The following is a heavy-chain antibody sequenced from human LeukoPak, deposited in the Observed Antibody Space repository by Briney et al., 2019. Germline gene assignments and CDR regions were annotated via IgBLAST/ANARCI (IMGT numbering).Heavy chain of an antibody. Sequence: PGGSLRLSCAASGFTFSSYAMHWVRQAPGKGLEWVAVISYDGSNKYYADSVKGRFTISRDNSKNTLYLQMNSLRAEDTAVYYCARSYYYDSSGYPPDYWGQGTLVTVSS. D-gene: IGHD3-22*01. CDR3: ARSYYYDSSGYPPDY. CDR2: ISYDGSNK. V-gene: IGHV3-30*04. J-gene: IGHJ4*02. CDR1: GFTFSSYA.